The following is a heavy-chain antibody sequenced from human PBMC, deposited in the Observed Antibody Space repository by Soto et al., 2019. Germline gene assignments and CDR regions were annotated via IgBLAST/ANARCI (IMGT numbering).Heavy chain of an antibody. Sequence: PGESLKISCQGSGYSFTSYWIGWVRQMPGKGLEWMGAIYPGDSDTRYSPSFQGQVTISVDKSISTAYLQWSSLKASDTALYYCAIPPAASNRYLMSWGQGTQVTVSS. J-gene: IGHJ5*02. V-gene: IGHV5-51*01. CDR2: IYPGDSDT. D-gene: IGHD3-16*02. CDR1: GYSFTSYW. CDR3: AIPPAASNRYLMS.